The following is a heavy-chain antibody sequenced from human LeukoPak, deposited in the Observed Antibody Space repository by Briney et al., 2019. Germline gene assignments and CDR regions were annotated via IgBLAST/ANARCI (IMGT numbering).Heavy chain of an antibody. Sequence: PGGSLRLSCAASGFTFSSYSMNWVRQAPGKGLEWVSHISSSSSTIYYADSVKGRFTISRDNSKNTLSLQMNSLRAVDTAVYYCARTTKEFDILTGYYFDYWGQGTLVTVSS. D-gene: IGHD3-9*01. CDR2: ISSSSSTI. V-gene: IGHV3-48*01. CDR3: ARTTKEFDILTGYYFDY. CDR1: GFTFSSYS. J-gene: IGHJ4*02.